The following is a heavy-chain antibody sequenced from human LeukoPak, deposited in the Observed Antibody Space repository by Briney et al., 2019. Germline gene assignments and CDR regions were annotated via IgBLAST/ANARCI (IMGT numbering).Heavy chain of an antibody. CDR2: INPSGGST. CDR3: AGSRQWLVRDDYGMDV. CDR1: GYTFTSYY. V-gene: IGHV1-46*01. J-gene: IGHJ6*02. Sequence: ASVKVSCKASGYTFTSYYMHWVRQAPGQGLEWMGIINPSGGSTSHAQKFQGRVTMTRDTSTSTVYMELSSLRSEDTAVYYCAGSRQWLVRDDYGMDVWGQGTTVTVSS. D-gene: IGHD6-19*01.